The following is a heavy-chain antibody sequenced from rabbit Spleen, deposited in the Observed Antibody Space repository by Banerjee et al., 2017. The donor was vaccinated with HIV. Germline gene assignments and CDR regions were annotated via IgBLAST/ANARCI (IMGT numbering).Heavy chain of an antibody. J-gene: IGHJ4*01. V-gene: IGHV1S45*01. D-gene: IGHD6-1*01. CDR3: ARGSGGGVDGWVDYFDL. CDR2: IAGSSSGFT. Sequence: QEQLVESGGGLVKPGASLTLTCTASGFSFSSSYDMCWVRQAPGKGLEWISCIAGSSSGFTYSATWAKGRFTISKTSSTTVTLQMTSLTAADTATYFCARGSGGGVDGWVDYFDLWGPGTLVTVS. CDR1: GFSFSSSYD.